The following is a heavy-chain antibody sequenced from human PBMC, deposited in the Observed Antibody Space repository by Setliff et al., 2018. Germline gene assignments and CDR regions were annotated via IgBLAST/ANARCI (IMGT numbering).Heavy chain of an antibody. CDR1: RFTFNNYW. CDR2: IKQDGSEK. CDR3: AKDRVNDGIWEFDS. D-gene: IGHD1-20*01. V-gene: IGHV3-7*03. Sequence: LRLSCAASRFTFNNYWMSWVRQAPGKGLEWVANIKQDGSEKYYVDSVKGRFTISRDNAKNSLYLQMNSLRVEDTATYYCAKDRVNDGIWEFDSWGQGLLVTVSS. J-gene: IGHJ4*02.